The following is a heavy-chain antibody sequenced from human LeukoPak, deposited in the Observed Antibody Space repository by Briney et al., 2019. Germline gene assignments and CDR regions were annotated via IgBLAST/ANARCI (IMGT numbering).Heavy chain of an antibody. CDR3: ASAPATSYGVPYYYYYGMDV. V-gene: IGHV1-69*06. CDR1: GGTFSSYA. Sequence: GASVKVSCKASGGTFSSYAISWVRQAPGQGPEWMGGIIPIFGTANYAQKFQGRVTITADKSTSTAYMELSSLRSEDTAVYYCASAPATSYGVPYYYYYGMDVWGKGTTVTVSS. D-gene: IGHD5-18*01. CDR2: IIPIFGTA. J-gene: IGHJ6*04.